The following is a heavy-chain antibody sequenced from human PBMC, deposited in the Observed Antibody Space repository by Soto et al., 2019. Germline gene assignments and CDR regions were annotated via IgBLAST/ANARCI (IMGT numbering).Heavy chain of an antibody. CDR1: GYTFTSYY. CDR2: INPSGGST. Sequence: GASVKVSCKASGYTFTSYYMHWVRQAPGQGLEWMGIINPSGGSTSYAQKFQGRVTMARDTSTSTVYMELSSLRSEDTAVYYCAREFSPRSYYYDSSGYSSPTGAFDYWGQGTLVTVSS. V-gene: IGHV1-46*01. CDR3: AREFSPRSYYYDSSGYSSPTGAFDY. D-gene: IGHD3-22*01. J-gene: IGHJ4*02.